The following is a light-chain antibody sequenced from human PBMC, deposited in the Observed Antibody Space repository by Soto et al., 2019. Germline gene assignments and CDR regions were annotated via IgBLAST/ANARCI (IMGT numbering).Light chain of an antibody. J-gene: IGLJ2*01. CDR3: QLWDSASDHVV. Sequence: SYELTQPPSVSVAPGQTASITSGGNNIGSKSVHWYQQKPGQAPVLVVYDDSDRPSGIPERLSGSNSGNTATLTISRVETGDEADYYCQLWDSASDHVVFGGGTKLTVL. CDR2: DDS. CDR1: NIGSKS. V-gene: IGLV3-21*02.